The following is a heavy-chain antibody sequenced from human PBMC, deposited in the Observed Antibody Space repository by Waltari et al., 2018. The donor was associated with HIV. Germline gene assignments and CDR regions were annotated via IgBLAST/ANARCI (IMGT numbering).Heavy chain of an antibody. Sequence: QVQLVESGGGVVQPGRSLRLSCAASGFTFSSYGMHWVRQAPGKGLGWVAVISYEGSNKEYADSVKGRFTISIDNSKNTLYLQMNSLRSEDTAVYYCAKDSEPRGLYYYGMDVWGQGTTVTVSS. J-gene: IGHJ6*02. CDR3: AKDSEPRGLYYYGMDV. CDR1: GFTFSSYG. CDR2: ISYEGSNK. V-gene: IGHV3-30*18. D-gene: IGHD1-26*01.